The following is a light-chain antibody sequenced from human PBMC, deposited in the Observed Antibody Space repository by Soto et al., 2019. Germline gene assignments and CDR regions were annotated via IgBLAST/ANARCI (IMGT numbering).Light chain of an antibody. CDR3: TSYTSSSTLL. CDR1: SSDVGGYNY. V-gene: IGLV2-14*01. Sequence: QSALTQPASVSGSPGQSITISCTGTSSDVGGYNYVSWYQQHPGKAPKLIIYEVSYRPSGISYRVSGSKSGNTASLTISGLRAEDEADYYCTSYTSSSTLLFGGGTKLNVL. CDR2: EVS. J-gene: IGLJ3*02.